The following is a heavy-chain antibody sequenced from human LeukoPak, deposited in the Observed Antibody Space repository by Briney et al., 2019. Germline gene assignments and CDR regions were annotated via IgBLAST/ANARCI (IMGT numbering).Heavy chain of an antibody. J-gene: IGHJ4*02. CDR2: ISYDGSNK. D-gene: IGHD5-18*01. CDR3: ARAGWDSYGFDY. CDR1: GFTFSNYE. V-gene: IGHV3-30*04. Sequence: GGSLRLSCAASGFTFSNYEMHWVRQAPGKGLEWVAVISYDGSNKYYADSVKGRFTISRDNSKNTLYLQMNSLRAEDTAVYYCARAGWDSYGFDYWGQGTLVTVSS.